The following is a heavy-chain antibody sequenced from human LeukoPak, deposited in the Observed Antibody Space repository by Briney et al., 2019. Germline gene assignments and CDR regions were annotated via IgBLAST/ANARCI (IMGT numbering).Heavy chain of an antibody. CDR2: INHSGGT. D-gene: IGHD3-22*01. V-gene: IGHV4-34*01. CDR3: ARDSSGYYYDAFDI. Sequence: SETLSLTCAVYGGSFSDYSWTWIRQPPGKGLEWIGEINHSGGTNNNPSLKSRVIMSVDTSKNQFSLKVSSVAAADTAVYYCARDSSGYYYDAFDIWGQGTMVTVSS. CDR1: GGSFSDYS. J-gene: IGHJ3*02.